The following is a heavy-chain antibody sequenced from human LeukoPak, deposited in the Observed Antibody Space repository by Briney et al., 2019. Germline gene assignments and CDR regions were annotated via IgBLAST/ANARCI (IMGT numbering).Heavy chain of an antibody. V-gene: IGHV1-2*02. CDR1: GYTFTDYY. D-gene: IGHD1-26*01. Sequence: ASVKVFCKASGYTFTDYYMHWLRQAPGQGPEWMGWINPTSGATNYIQKFQDRVTMTRDTSITTAYMELSRLTSDDTGVYYCAVLASGNYSAYWGQGALVTVSS. J-gene: IGHJ4*02. CDR3: AVLASGNYSAY. CDR2: INPTSGAT.